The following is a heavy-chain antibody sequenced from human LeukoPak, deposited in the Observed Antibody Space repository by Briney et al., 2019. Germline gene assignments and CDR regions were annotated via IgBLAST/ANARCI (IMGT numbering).Heavy chain of an antibody. CDR1: RGTFSSYA. D-gene: IGHD5-12*01. J-gene: IGHJ4*02. CDR2: MIPILGIA. V-gene: IGHV1-69*04. Sequence: ASLRLSCTASRGTFSSYAISWARQAPGQGLEWMGRMIPILGIANYAQKFQGRVTITADKSTSTAYMELSSLRSEDTAVYYCARGSIVATIIFDYWGQGTLVTVSS. CDR3: ARGSIVATIIFDY.